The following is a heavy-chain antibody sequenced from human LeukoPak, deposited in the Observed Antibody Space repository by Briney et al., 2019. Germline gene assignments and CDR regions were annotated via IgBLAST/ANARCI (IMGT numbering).Heavy chain of an antibody. D-gene: IGHD3-22*01. CDR3: AKVGLITGMDV. CDR1: GFTFRNYA. J-gene: IGHJ6*02. V-gene: IGHV3-23*01. Sequence: SGGSLRLSCAASGFTFRNYAMTWVRQAPGKGLEWVSALSGSGDSTFYADSVKGRFTISRDNYKNTLDVQMNSLRAEDTAVYYCAKVGLITGMDVWGQGTTVTVSS. CDR2: LSGSGDST.